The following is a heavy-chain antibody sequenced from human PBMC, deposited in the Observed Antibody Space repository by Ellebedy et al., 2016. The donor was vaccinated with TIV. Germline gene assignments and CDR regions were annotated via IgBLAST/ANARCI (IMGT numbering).Heavy chain of an antibody. J-gene: IGHJ6*02. CDR2: ISSNSNYI. CDR1: GFTFSSYS. Sequence: GESLKISCAASGFTFSSYSMNWVRQAPGKGLGWVSSISSNSNYIYYADSVRSRFTISRDNAKKSLYLQMNSLRVEDTAVYYCASRTLRYCSATNCFPPFYYYGMDVWGQGTTVTVSS. CDR3: ASRTLRYCSATNCFPPFYYYGMDV. V-gene: IGHV3-21*01. D-gene: IGHD2-2*01.